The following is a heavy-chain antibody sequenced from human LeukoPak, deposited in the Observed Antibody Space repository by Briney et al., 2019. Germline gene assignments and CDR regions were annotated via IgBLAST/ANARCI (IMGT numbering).Heavy chain of an antibody. D-gene: IGHD2-15*01. CDR1: GGSISSSNW. Sequence: PSGTLSLTCAVSGGSISSSNWWSWVRQPPGKGLEWIGEIYHSGSTNYNPSLKSRVTISVDKSKNQFSLKLSSVTAADTAVYYCARVKTVVVAAATHPHGYYYYGMDVWGQGTTVTVSS. CDR2: IYHSGST. V-gene: IGHV4-4*02. J-gene: IGHJ6*02. CDR3: ARVKTVVVAAATHPHGYYYYGMDV.